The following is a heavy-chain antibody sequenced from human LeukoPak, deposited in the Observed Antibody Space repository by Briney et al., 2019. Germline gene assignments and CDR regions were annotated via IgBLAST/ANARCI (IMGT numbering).Heavy chain of an antibody. Sequence: PSETLSLTCAVYGGSFSGYYWSWIRQPPGKGLEWIGEINHSGSTNYNPSLKSRVTISVHTSKNQFSLKLSSVTAADTAGYYCARVGPRGIYSSDWYLDYFDYWGQGTLVTVSS. CDR3: ARVGPRGIYSSDWYLDYFDY. CDR2: INHSGST. CDR1: GGSFSGYY. V-gene: IGHV4-34*01. D-gene: IGHD6-19*01. J-gene: IGHJ4*02.